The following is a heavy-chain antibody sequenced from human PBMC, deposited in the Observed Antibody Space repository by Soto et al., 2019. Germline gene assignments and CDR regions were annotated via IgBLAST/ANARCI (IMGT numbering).Heavy chain of an antibody. Sequence: QVQLVQSGAEVKKPGASVKVSCKASGYTFTNYGISWVRLAPGQGLEWMGWIGVYNGDTNYAHSLQGRVTMTIDTSPNTAFMELRSLTSDDTAVYYCARDVPRTSRIGWQPSFEYWGQGTLVTVSS. D-gene: IGHD2-15*01. CDR3: ARDVPRTSRIGWQPSFEY. J-gene: IGHJ4*02. CDR2: IGVYNGDT. CDR1: GYTFTNYG. V-gene: IGHV1-18*01.